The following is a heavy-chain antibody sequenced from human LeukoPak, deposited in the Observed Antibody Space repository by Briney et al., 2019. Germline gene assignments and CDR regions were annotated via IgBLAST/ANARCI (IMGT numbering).Heavy chain of an antibody. CDR1: GDSISSGAYS. D-gene: IGHD3-10*01. CDR3: AREFWFANAPGSWLDP. Sequence: SQTLSLTCVVSGDSISSGAYSWSWIRQPPGKGLEWIGYIFHTGSTFYNPSLKSRVTISVDNSKNQFSLRLTSVTAADTAVYYCAREFWFANAPGSWLDPWGQGTLVTVSS. CDR2: IFHTGST. V-gene: IGHV4-30-2*01. J-gene: IGHJ5*02.